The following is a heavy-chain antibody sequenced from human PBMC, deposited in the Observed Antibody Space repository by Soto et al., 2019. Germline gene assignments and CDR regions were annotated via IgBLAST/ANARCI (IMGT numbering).Heavy chain of an antibody. Sequence: QVQLQESGPGLVKPSQTLSLTCTVSGGSISSGGYYWTSIRQHPGKGLEWIGYNYYSGITYYNPSLKSRVTSSLDTSKNQFSLKLSSVTAADTAVYYCARGSSIAGLYYGMDVWGQGTTVTVSS. CDR2: NYYSGIT. CDR3: ARGSSIAGLYYGMDV. D-gene: IGHD6-6*01. V-gene: IGHV4-31*03. CDR1: GGSISSGGYY. J-gene: IGHJ6*02.